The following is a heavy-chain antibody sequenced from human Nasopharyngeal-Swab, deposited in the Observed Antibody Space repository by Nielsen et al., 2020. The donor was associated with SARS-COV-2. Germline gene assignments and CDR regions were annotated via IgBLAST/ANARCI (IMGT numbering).Heavy chain of an antibody. CDR3: ARDVYDSSGYYYQDY. D-gene: IGHD3-22*01. CDR1: GGSISSYY. Sequence: SETLSLTCTVSGGSISSYYWSWIRQPPGKGLGWIGYIYYSGSTNYNPSLKSRVTISVDTSKNQFSLKLSSVTAADTAVYYCARDVYDSSGYYYQDYWGQGTLVTVSS. CDR2: IYYSGST. V-gene: IGHV4-59*01. J-gene: IGHJ4*02.